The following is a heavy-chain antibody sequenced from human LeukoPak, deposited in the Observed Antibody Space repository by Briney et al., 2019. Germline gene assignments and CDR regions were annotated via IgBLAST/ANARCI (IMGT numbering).Heavy chain of an antibody. CDR2: IYYRGST. CDR3: ARHSYSINWYGPFDY. CDR1: GGSISSYY. Sequence: PSETLSLTCTVSGGSISSYYWSWIRQPPGKGLEWIGYIYYRGSTNYNPSLQSRVTISVDTSKNQFSLKLTSVTAADTAVYYCARHSYSINWYGPFDYWGQGTLVTVSS. D-gene: IGHD6-13*01. J-gene: IGHJ4*02. V-gene: IGHV4-59*08.